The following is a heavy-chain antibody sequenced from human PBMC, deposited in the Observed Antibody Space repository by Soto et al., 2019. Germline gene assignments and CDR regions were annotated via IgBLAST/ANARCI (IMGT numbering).Heavy chain of an antibody. V-gene: IGHV4-30-4*08. CDR2: IYYSGST. CDR1: GCSIRRPNFS. J-gene: IGHJ4*02. Sequence: SETLSLTCTVIGCSIRRPNFSWSWIRQHPGKGPEWIGYIYYSGSTYYNPSLKSRVTISVDTSKNQFSLKLSSVTAADTAVYYCASGSNYYDRSGYYHYWGPGTLGTGSS. CDR3: ASGSNYYDRSGYYHY. D-gene: IGHD3-22*01.